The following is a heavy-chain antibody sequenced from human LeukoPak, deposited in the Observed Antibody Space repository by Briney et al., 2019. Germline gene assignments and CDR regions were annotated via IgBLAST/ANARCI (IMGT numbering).Heavy chain of an antibody. CDR2: IIPIFGTA. Sequence: GASVKVSCKASGGTFSSYAISWVRQAPGQGLEWMGGIIPIFGTANYAQKFQDRAIMTTDTSTSTAYMELRSLRLDDTAVYYCARAGGTDYWGQGTLVTVSS. J-gene: IGHJ4*02. D-gene: IGHD3-16*01. CDR3: ARAGGTDY. CDR1: GGTFSSYA. V-gene: IGHV1-69*05.